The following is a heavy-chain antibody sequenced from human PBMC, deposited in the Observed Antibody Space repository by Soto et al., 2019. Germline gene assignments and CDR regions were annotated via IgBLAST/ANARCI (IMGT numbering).Heavy chain of an antibody. D-gene: IGHD5-12*01. CDR3: ARLGRGYNVYSGVS. V-gene: IGHV4-39*01. CDR2: IYYSGST. J-gene: IGHJ5*02. CDR1: SGSIKSSEYY. Sequence: QLQLLEPGPRLVKPSETLALTCSVSSGSIKSSEYYWGWIRQSPEKGLEWIGSIYYSGSTSFNPSLESRVSLSVDTSKNQFSLRLSAVTAADTALYFCARLGRGYNVYSGVSWGQGALVTVSS.